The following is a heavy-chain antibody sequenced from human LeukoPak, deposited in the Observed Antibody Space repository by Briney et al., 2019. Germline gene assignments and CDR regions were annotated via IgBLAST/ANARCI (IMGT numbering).Heavy chain of an antibody. V-gene: IGHV3-7*03. J-gene: IGHJ4*02. D-gene: IGHD2-15*01. CDR2: IKQDGSEK. CDR1: GFTFSGYW. CDR3: AREGSLYSLDN. Sequence: PGGSLRLSCAASGFTFSGYWMSWVRQAPGKGLEWVANIKQDGSEKSYVDSVKGRFTISRDNAKNSLYLHLNSLRPEDTAVYYCAREGSLYSLDNWGQGTLVTVSS.